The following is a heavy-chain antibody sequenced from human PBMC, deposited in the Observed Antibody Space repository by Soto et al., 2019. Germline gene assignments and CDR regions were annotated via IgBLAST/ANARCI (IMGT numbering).Heavy chain of an antibody. CDR3: ANDRLGGGLDY. CDR1: GFIFSNYA. Sequence: EVHLLQSGGGLVQPGGSLRLSCAASGFIFSNYAMNWVRQAPGKGLEWVSIVTSRGDTTYYADSVKGRFTISRDNSKNTLYLQVNSLTAEDTAVYYCANDRLGGGLDYWGQGTLDSVSS. D-gene: IGHD3-16*01. V-gene: IGHV3-23*01. J-gene: IGHJ4*02. CDR2: VTSRGDTT.